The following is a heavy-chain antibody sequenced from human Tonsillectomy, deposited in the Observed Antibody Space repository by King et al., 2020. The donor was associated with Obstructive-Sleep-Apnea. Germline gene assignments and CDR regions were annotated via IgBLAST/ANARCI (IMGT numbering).Heavy chain of an antibody. Sequence: VQLVESGGGLVQPGRSLRLTCVASGFKFGDYAMHWVRQGPGKGLEWVARINWSSGSKHYAGSVKSRFTISRDYDKRHLYLEMNSLRTEDTAFYYCAKSTYAWSPPFDHWGQGVLVTVSS. D-gene: IGHD2-2*01. CDR1: GFKFGDYA. CDR3: AKSTYAWSPPFDH. CDR2: INWSSGSK. V-gene: IGHV3-9*01. J-gene: IGHJ4*02.